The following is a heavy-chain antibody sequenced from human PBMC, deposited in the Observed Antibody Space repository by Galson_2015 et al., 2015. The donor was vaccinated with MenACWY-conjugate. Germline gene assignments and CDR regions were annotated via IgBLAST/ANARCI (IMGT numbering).Heavy chain of an antibody. CDR1: GFTFGSFS. Sequence: SLRLSCAASGFTFGSFSMSWVRQAPGAGLEWVSSIHTSGTIKNYADSVNGRFTISRDNAKALVYLQMDSLRVEDTAIYYCARDLDVVIDRVSYWYGMDVWGQGTAVTVSS. D-gene: IGHD3-22*01. CDR2: IHTSGTIK. CDR3: ARDLDVVIDRVSYWYGMDV. V-gene: IGHV3-21*01. J-gene: IGHJ6*02.